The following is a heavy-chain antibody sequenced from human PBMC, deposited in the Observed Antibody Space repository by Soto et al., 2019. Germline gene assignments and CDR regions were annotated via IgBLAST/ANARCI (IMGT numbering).Heavy chain of an antibody. D-gene: IGHD2-2*01. CDR1: GYTFISYG. Sequence: QVQLVQSGAEVKKPGASVKVSCKASGYTFISYGISWVRQSPGQGLEWLGWISADNGNTHYAQKFLGRGTMTTDTSTSTVYMELRSLRSDDTAVYYCAREDCVSTTCYQGDYWGQGTLVTVSS. CDR2: ISADNGNT. V-gene: IGHV1-18*01. CDR3: AREDCVSTTCYQGDY. J-gene: IGHJ4*02.